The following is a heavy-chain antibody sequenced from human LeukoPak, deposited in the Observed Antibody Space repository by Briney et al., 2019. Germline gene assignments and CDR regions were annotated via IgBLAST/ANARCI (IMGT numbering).Heavy chain of an antibody. CDR3: ASGKRFGEPWFDP. Sequence: GGSLRLSCAASGFTFSSYSMNWVRQAPGKGLEWVSSISSSSYIYYADSVKGRFTISRDNAKNSLYLQMNSLRAEDTAVYYCASGKRFGEPWFDPWGQGTLVTVSS. J-gene: IGHJ5*02. D-gene: IGHD3-10*01. CDR2: ISSSSYI. CDR1: GFTFSSYS. V-gene: IGHV3-21*01.